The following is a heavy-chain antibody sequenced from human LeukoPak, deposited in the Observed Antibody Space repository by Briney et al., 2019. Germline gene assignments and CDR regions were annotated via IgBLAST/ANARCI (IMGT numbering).Heavy chain of an antibody. CDR1: GVSISSGGYY. V-gene: IGHV4-31*03. J-gene: IGHJ4*02. Sequence: SETLSLTCTVSGVSISSGGYYWSWIRQHPGKGLEWLGSIFSSASTIYNPSLKSRVIISVDTTKNQFSLKLTSVTAADTAVYYCARDFTGGSFDYWGQGTLVTVSS. CDR2: IFSSAST. CDR3: ARDFTGGSFDY. D-gene: IGHD2-8*02.